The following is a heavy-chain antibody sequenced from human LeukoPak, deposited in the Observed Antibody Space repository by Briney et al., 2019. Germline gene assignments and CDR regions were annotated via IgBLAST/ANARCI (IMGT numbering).Heavy chain of an antibody. Sequence: GRSLRLSCAASGFTFSSYGMHWVRQAPGKGLEWVAVISYDGSNKYYADSVKGRFTISRDNSKNTLYLQMNSLRAEDTAVYYCAKEAPLIVGVDYFDYWGQGTLVTVSS. CDR3: AKEAPLIVGVDYFDY. CDR2: ISYDGSNK. D-gene: IGHD1-26*01. V-gene: IGHV3-30*18. J-gene: IGHJ4*02. CDR1: GFTFSSYG.